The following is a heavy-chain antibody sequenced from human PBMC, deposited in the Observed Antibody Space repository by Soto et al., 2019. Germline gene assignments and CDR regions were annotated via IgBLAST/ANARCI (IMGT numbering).Heavy chain of an antibody. CDR3: ARDRIVLVPAAENWWFDP. D-gene: IGHD2-2*01. Sequence: ASVKVSCKASGYTFSNFAIHWVRQAPGQRLEWMGWINAGNGKTKYSQNFQGRVTMTTDTSTSTAYMELRSLRSDDTAVYYCARDRIVLVPAAENWWFDPWGQGTLVTVSS. J-gene: IGHJ5*02. CDR2: INAGNGKT. V-gene: IGHV1-3*01. CDR1: GYTFSNFA.